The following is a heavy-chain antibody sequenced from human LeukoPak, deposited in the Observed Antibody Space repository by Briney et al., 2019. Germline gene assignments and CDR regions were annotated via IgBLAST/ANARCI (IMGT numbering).Heavy chain of an antibody. CDR2: IIPIFGTA. J-gene: IGHJ4*02. V-gene: IGHV1-69*01. CDR1: GGTXSXYA. D-gene: IGHD3-22*01. Sequence: KVSCXXSGGTXSXYAISWVRQAPGQGLEWMGGIIPIFGTANYAQKFQGRVTITADESTSTAYMELSSLRSEDTAVYYCARGTSMSVVVITREYCFDYWGQGTLVTVSS. CDR3: ARGTSMSVVVITREYCFDY.